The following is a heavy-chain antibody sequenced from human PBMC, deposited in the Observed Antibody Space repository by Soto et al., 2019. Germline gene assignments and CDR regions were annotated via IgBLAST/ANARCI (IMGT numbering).Heavy chain of an antibody. J-gene: IGHJ4*02. CDR1: GGTFSSYA. Sequence: SVKVSCKASGGTFSSYAISWVRQAPGQGLEWMGGIIPIFGTANYAQKSQGRVTITADESTSTAYMELSSLRSEDTAVYYCARALNNWNYNYFDYWGQGTLVTVSS. CDR3: ARALNNWNYNYFDY. CDR2: IIPIFGTA. V-gene: IGHV1-69*13. D-gene: IGHD1-7*01.